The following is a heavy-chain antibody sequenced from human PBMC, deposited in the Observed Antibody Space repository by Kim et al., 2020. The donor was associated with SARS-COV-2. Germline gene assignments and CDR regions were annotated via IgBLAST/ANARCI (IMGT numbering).Heavy chain of an antibody. CDR3: ARGFDY. Sequence: SETLSLTCTVSGGSISNYYWSWIRQPPGKGLEWIGYIYYSGSTNYNPSLKSRVTISVDTSKNQFSLKLSSVTAADTAVYYCARGFDYWAREPWSPSPQ. V-gene: IGHV4-59*13. J-gene: IGHJ4*02. CDR2: IYYSGST. CDR1: GGSISNYY.